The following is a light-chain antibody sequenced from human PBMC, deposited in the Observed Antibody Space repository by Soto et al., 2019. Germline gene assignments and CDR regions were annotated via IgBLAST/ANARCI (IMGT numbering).Light chain of an antibody. J-gene: IGLJ2*01. V-gene: IGLV4-60*02. CDR3: ETWDSNTRV. CDR2: LEGSGSY. Sequence: QPVLTQSSSASASLRSSVKLTCTLSSGHSSYIIAWHQQQPGKAPRYLMKLEGSGSYNKGSGIPDRFSGSSSGADRYLTISNVHFEDEADYYCETWDSNTRVFGGGTKLTVL. CDR1: SGHSSYI.